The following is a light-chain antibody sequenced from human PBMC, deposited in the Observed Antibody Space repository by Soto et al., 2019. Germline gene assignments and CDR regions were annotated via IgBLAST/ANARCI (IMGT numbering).Light chain of an antibody. V-gene: IGKV3-15*01. CDR3: QQYKNWPRT. CDR1: QTLSSD. Sequence: EIVLTQSPATLSVSPGETATLSCRASQTLSSDLVWYQQKPGQAHRLLVYGASARASGVPARFSGSGSGTEFTLTISGLQSEDFAIYYCQQYKNWPRTFGQGTKVEIK. J-gene: IGKJ1*01. CDR2: GAS.